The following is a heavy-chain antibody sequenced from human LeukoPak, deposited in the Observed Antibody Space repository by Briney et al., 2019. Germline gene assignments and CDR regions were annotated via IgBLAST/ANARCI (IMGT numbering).Heavy chain of an antibody. J-gene: IGHJ5*02. CDR2: IYTSGST. V-gene: IGHV4-61*02. CDR3: ASQTSGRGGWFDP. Sequence: PSQTLSLTCTVSGGSISSGSYYWSWIRQPAGKGLEWIGRIYTSGSTNYNPSLKSRVIISVDTSKNQFSLMLNSVTAADTAVYYCASQTSGRGGWFDPWGQGTLVTVSS. CDR1: GGSISSGSYY. D-gene: IGHD1-26*01.